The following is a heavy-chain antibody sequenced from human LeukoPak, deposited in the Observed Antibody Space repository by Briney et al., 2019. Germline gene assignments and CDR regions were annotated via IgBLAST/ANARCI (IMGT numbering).Heavy chain of an antibody. V-gene: IGHV1-18*01. D-gene: IGHD2-15*01. Sequence: ASVKVSCKASGYTFISYGLIWVRQARGQGLEWMGWISVYNGNTNYAQKFQGRVTMTRDTSTSTVYMELSSLRSEDTAVYYCARADPVGGYLDYWGQGTLVTVSS. CDR1: GYTFISYG. CDR3: ARADPVGGYLDY. CDR2: ISVYNGNT. J-gene: IGHJ4*02.